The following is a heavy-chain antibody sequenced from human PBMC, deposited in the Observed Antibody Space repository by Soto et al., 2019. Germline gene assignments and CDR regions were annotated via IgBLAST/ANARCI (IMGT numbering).Heavy chain of an antibody. CDR1: GGTFSTYG. CDR2: IIPIFITP. CDR3: AKMFGDKSPGVRGSGRDYYYYYGMDV. D-gene: IGHD3-10*01. J-gene: IGHJ6*02. V-gene: IGHV1-69*06. Sequence: EASVKVSCKASGGTFSTYGISWVRQAPGQGLEWVGGIIPIFITPNYTQKFQGRVTITADKSTSTAYMELSGLRFEDTAVYYCAKMFGDKSPGVRGSGRDYYYYYGMDVWGQGTTVTVSS.